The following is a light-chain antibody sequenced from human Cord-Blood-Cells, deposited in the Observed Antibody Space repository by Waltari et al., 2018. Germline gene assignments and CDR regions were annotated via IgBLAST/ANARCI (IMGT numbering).Light chain of an antibody. V-gene: IGKV1-39*01. CDR3: QQSYSTPIT. CDR1: QSISSY. J-gene: IGKJ5*01. CDR2: AAS. Sequence: DIQMTQSPSSLSASVGDRVTITCRASQSISSYLNCYQQKPGKAPKLLIYAASSLQSGVPSRVSCSGSGTDFTRTISSLQPEDYATYYCQQSYSTPITFGQGTRLEIK.